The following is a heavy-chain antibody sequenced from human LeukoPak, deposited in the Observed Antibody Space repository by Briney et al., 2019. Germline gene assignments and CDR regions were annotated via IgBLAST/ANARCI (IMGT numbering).Heavy chain of an antibody. CDR1: GGSFRRYG. CDR3: ATDHIGGSNYFEY. CDR2: ITPMSGTV. Sequence: SVKVTCKASGGSFRRYGINWVRQAPGQGLEWMGRITPMSGTVNYAQQFQGRVTINADTSTSIAYLELGSLRSQDTAVYYCATDHIGGSNYFEYWGQGTWVTVSS. V-gene: IGHV1-69*06. J-gene: IGHJ4*02. D-gene: IGHD3-16*01.